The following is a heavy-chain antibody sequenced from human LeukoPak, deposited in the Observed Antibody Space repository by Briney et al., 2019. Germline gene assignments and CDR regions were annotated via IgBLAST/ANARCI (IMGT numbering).Heavy chain of an antibody. CDR3: ARVGIVVVSEDY. J-gene: IGHJ4*02. V-gene: IGHV1-18*01. CDR1: GYTFTSYG. CDR2: ISAYNGNT. Sequence: ASVKVSCKASGYTFTSYGISWVRQAPGQGLEWMGWISAYNGNTNYAQKFQGRVTMTTDTSTSTAHMELRSLRSDDTAVYYCARVGIVVVSEDYWGQGTLVTVSS. D-gene: IGHD3-22*01.